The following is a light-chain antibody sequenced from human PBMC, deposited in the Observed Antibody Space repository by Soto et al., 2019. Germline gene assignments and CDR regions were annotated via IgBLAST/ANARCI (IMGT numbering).Light chain of an antibody. Sequence: EIVLTQSPGTLSVSPGERVTLSCRASQSVSDNLAWYQQKPGQAPRLLIYGASIRATDIPARFSGSGSGTEFSLTISSLQSEDFAVYYCQQYNDWPLTFGGGTKVDIK. J-gene: IGKJ4*01. CDR3: QQYNDWPLT. V-gene: IGKV3D-15*01. CDR1: QSVSDN. CDR2: GAS.